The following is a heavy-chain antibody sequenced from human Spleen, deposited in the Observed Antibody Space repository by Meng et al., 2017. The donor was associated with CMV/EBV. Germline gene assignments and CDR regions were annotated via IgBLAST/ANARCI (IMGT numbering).Heavy chain of an antibody. V-gene: IGHV3-7*03. CDR3: ARGRIGTAMLPGDDY. J-gene: IGHJ4*02. CDR1: GFMFNTYW. CDR2: IKQDGSET. Sequence: GESLKISCAASGFMFNTYWMAWVRQAPGKGLQWVANIKQDGSETYYVDSVKGRFTISRDNARNFLHLQMNSLRVDDTAVYFCARGRIGTAMLPGDDYWGQGTLVTVSS. D-gene: IGHD5-18*01.